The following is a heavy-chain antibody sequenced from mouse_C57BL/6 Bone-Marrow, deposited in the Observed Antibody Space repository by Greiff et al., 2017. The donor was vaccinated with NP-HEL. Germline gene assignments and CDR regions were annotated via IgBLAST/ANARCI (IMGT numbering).Heavy chain of an antibody. CDR3: NYYGSSYGDLYWYFDV. J-gene: IGHJ1*03. CDR1: GYTFTSYW. D-gene: IGHD1-1*01. CDR2: INPSSGYT. Sequence: QVQLKESGAELAKPGASVKLSCKASGYTFTSYWMHWVKQRPGQGLEWIGYINPSSGYTKYNQKFKDKATLTADKSSSTAYMQLSSLTYEDSAVYYCNYYGSSYGDLYWYFDVWGTGTTVTVFS. V-gene: IGHV1-7*01.